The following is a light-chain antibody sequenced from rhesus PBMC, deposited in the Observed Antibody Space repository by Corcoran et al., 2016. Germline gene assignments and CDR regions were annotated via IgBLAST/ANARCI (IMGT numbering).Light chain of an antibody. J-gene: IGKJ2*01. Sequence: EIVLTQSPVTLSLSPGERATLSCRASQSVSSRLAWYQQKPGQAPRLPIYGANSMVTGIPDRFSGSGSWTDFTLNSSSLEPEDVAVYFCLQESNWSYSFGQGTKVAIK. V-gene: IGKV3-17*02. CDR3: LQESNWSYS. CDR1: QSVSSR. CDR2: GAN.